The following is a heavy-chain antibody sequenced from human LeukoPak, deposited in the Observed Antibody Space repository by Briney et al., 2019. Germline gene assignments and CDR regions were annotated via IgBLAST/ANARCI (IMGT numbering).Heavy chain of an antibody. V-gene: IGHV3-48*02. CDR3: ARGYDSGYYPPHLDY. Sequence: PGGSLRLSCVASGFIFSNLRMDWVRQAPGKGLEWISYITKTSTSMYYADSVKGRFTISRDNGKNSLFLQMNSLRDADTAVYYCARGYDSGYYPPHLDYWGQGTLVTVSS. J-gene: IGHJ4*02. CDR1: GFIFSNLR. D-gene: IGHD3-22*01. CDR2: ITKTSTSM.